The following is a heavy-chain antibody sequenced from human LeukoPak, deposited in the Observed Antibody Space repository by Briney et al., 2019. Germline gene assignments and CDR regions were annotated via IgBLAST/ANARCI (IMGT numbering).Heavy chain of an antibody. CDR2: INHSGST. CDR3: ARVTGYSSSWPLYFDY. Sequence: SETLSLTCAVYGVSFSGYYWSWIRQPPGKGLEWIGEINHSGSTNYNPSLKSRVTISVDTSKNQFSLKLSSVTAADTAVYYCARVTGYSSSWPLYFDYWGQGTLVTVSS. D-gene: IGHD6-13*01. J-gene: IGHJ4*02. V-gene: IGHV4-34*01. CDR1: GVSFSGYY.